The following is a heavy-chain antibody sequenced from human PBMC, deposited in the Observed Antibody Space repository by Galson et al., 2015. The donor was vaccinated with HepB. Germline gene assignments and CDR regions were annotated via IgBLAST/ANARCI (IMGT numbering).Heavy chain of an antibody. CDR1: GGSISGYY. J-gene: IGHJ6*03. V-gene: IGHV4-4*07. Sequence: SETLSLTCTVSGGSISGYYWSWIRQPAGKGLEWIGRIHTSGRTNYNPSLKSRVTMSVDTSKNQFSLRLSSVTAADTAVYYCAREGDFWSGYPYYYYYYMDVWDKGTTVTVSS. CDR3: AREGDFWSGYPYYYYYYMDV. CDR2: IHTSGRT. D-gene: IGHD3-3*01.